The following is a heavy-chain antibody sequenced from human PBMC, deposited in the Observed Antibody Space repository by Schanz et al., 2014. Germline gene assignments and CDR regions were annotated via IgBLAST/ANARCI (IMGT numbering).Heavy chain of an antibody. CDR2: TWFDGSNA. V-gene: IGHV3-33*08. Sequence: VQLVESGGGLVQPGGSQRLSCAVSGFTFSNCDMTWVRQAPGKGLEWVAVTWFDGSNAYYADSVKGRFTISRDNSKNTLYLQMNSLRAEDTAVYYCARDKGGYYPFDYWGQGTLVTVSS. J-gene: IGHJ4*02. CDR1: GFTFSNCD. D-gene: IGHD3-3*01. CDR3: ARDKGGYYPFDY.